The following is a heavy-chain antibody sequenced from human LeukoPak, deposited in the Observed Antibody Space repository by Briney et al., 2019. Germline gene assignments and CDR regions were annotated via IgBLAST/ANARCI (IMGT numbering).Heavy chain of an antibody. CDR1: GGTFSSYA. D-gene: IGHD3-10*01. CDR3: ARGTSTTVHFDY. J-gene: IGHJ4*02. CDR2: IIPIFGTA. Sequence: ASVKVSCKASGGTFSSYAISWVRQAPGQGLEWMGGIIPIFGTANYAQKFQGRGTITADKSTSTAYMELSSLRSEATAVYYCARGTSTTVHFDYWGQGTLVTVSS. V-gene: IGHV1-69*06.